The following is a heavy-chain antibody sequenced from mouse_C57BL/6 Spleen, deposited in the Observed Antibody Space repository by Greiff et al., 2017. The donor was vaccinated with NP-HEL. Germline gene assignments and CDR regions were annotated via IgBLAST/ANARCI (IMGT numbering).Heavy chain of an antibody. Sequence: VQLQQPGAELVKPGASVKLSCKASGYTFTSYWMQWVKQRPGQGLEWIGEIDPSGSYTNYNQKFKGKATLTVDTSSSTAYMQLSSLTSEDSAVYYCASLGRAMDYWGQGTSVTVSS. CDR1: GYTFTSYW. D-gene: IGHD4-1*01. CDR2: IDPSGSYT. CDR3: ASLGRAMDY. V-gene: IGHV1-50*01. J-gene: IGHJ4*01.